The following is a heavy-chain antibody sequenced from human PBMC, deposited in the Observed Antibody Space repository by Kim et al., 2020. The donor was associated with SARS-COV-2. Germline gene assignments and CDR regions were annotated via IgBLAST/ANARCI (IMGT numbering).Heavy chain of an antibody. D-gene: IGHD2-21*02. J-gene: IGHJ6*02. Sequence: GGSLRLSCAASGFTFSSYSMNWVRQAPGKGLEWVSSISSSSSYIYYADSVKGRFTISRDNAKNSLYLQMNSLRAEDTAVYYCARDPVLRVVTATPYYYYGMDVWGQGTTVTVSS. V-gene: IGHV3-21*01. CDR2: ISSSSSYI. CDR3: ARDPVLRVVTATPYYYYGMDV. CDR1: GFTFSSYS.